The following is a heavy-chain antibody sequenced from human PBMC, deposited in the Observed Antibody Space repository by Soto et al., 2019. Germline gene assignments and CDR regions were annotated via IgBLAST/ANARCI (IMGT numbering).Heavy chain of an antibody. V-gene: IGHV3-23*01. Sequence: EVQLLESGGGLVQPGGSLRLSCAASGFTFSSYAMSWVRQAPGKGLEWVSAISGSGGTTYYADSVKGRFTISRDNSKNTLYLQMNTLTAEDTAVYYCAKDRGTYPYFLDYWGQGTLVTVSS. CDR3: AKDRGTYPYFLDY. CDR2: ISGSGGTT. D-gene: IGHD3-16*01. CDR1: GFTFSSYA. J-gene: IGHJ4*02.